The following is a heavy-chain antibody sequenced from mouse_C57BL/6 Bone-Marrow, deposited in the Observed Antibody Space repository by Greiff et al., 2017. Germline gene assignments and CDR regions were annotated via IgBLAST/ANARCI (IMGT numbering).Heavy chain of an antibody. J-gene: IGHJ4*01. CDR3: AILPQLLRDAMDY. V-gene: IGHV1-36*01. Sequence: VQLKQSGPVLVKPGPSVKISCKASGFTFTDYYMHWVKQSHGKSLEWIGLVYPYNGGTSYNQKFKGKATLTVDTSSSTAYMELNSLTSEDSAVYYCAILPQLLRDAMDYLGQGTSVTVSS. CDR1: GFTFTDYY. CDR2: VYPYNGGT. D-gene: IGHD1-1*01.